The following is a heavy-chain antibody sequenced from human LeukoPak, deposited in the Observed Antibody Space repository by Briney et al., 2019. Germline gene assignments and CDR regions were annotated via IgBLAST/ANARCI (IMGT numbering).Heavy chain of an antibody. Sequence: PSETLSLTCAVSGYSISSGYYWGWIRQPPGKGLEWIGSIYHSGSTYYNPSLKSRVTISIDTSKNQFSLRLSSVTAADTAVYYCARDPANYYDSSGIDYWGQGTLVTVSS. CDR3: ARDPANYYDSSGIDY. D-gene: IGHD3-22*01. V-gene: IGHV4-38-2*02. CDR1: GYSISSGYY. J-gene: IGHJ4*02. CDR2: IYHSGST.